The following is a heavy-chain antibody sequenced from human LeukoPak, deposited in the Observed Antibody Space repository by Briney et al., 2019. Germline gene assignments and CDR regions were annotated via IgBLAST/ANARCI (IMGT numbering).Heavy chain of an antibody. CDR2: INHSGST. CDR1: GGSFSGYY. V-gene: IGHV4-34*01. CDR3: ARGGYVTMVRGAAYGMDV. Sequence: SETLSLTCAVYGGSFSGYYWSWICQPPGKGLEWIGEINHSGSTNYNPSLKSRVTISVDTSKNQFSLKLSSVTAADTAVYYCARGGYVTMVRGAAYGMDVWGKGTTVTVSS. D-gene: IGHD3-10*01. J-gene: IGHJ6*04.